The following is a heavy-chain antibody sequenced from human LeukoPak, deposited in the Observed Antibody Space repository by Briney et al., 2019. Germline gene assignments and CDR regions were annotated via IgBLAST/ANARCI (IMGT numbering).Heavy chain of an antibody. V-gene: IGHV4-34*01. CDR2: IRHSGST. D-gene: IGHD6-13*01. CDR1: GGSFSDYY. CDR3: ARVKGRDSGSWLSERGLDY. J-gene: IGHJ4*02. Sequence: PSETLSLTCAVYGGSFSDYYWSWIRQPPGKGLEWIGEIRHSGSTNYNPSLKSRTTISVDSSKNQFSLNLSSVTAADTAVYSCARVKGRDSGSWLSERGLDYWGQGTLVTVSS.